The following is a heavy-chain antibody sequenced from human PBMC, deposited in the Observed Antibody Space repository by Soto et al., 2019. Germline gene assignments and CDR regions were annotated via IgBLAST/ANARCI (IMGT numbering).Heavy chain of an antibody. CDR2: IWYDGSNK. V-gene: IGHV3-33*01. D-gene: IGHD4-17*01. J-gene: IGHJ4*02. CDR1: GFTFSSYG. CDR3: ARGGDHYAHDY. Sequence: QVQLVESGGGVVQPGRSLRLSCAASGFTFSSYGMHWVRQAPGKGLEWVAVIWYDGSNKYYADSVKGRFTISRDNSKNTLYLQMNSLRAEDTAVYYRARGGDHYAHDYWGQGTLVTVSS.